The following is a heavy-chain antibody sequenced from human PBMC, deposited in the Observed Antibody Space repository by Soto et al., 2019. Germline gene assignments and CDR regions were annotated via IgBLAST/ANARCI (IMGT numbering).Heavy chain of an antibody. D-gene: IGHD3-22*01. CDR1: GFTFSSYW. J-gene: IGHJ4*02. V-gene: IGHV3-74*01. CDR3: ARGDRDRYDGNGYLGRH. CDR2: IKSDGSGT. Sequence: EVQLVESGGGLVQPGESLTLSCAASGFTFSSYWMHWLRQARGKGLVWVSRIKSDGSGTYYADSVKGRLTISRDNAKNTLYLQMNSLRVEDTAVYFCARGDRDRYDGNGYLGRHWGQGTLVTVSS.